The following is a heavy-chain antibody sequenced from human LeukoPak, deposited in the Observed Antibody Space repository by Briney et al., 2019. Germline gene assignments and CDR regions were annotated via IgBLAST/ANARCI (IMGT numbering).Heavy chain of an antibody. CDR2: IIPSLGIA. Sequence: SVKVSRKASGGTFSSYAISWVRQAPGQGLEWMGRIIPSLGIANYTQKFQGRVTITADKSTSTAYMELSSLRSEDTAVYYCARVETADYWGQGTLVTVSS. V-gene: IGHV1-69*04. J-gene: IGHJ4*02. CDR3: ARVETADY. D-gene: IGHD3-3*01. CDR1: GGTFSSYA.